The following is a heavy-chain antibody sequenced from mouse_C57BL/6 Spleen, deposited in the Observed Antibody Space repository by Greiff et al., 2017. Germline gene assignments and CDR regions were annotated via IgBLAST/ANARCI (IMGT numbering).Heavy chain of an antibody. V-gene: IGHV1-82*01. CDR2: IYPGDGDT. J-gene: IGHJ2*01. CDR1: GYAFSSSW. Sequence: VHLVESGPELVKPGASVKISCKASGYAFSSSWMNWVKQRPGKGLEWIGRIYPGDGDTNYNGKFKGKATLTADKSSSTAYMQLSSLTSEDSAVYFCASSTGNYFDYWGQGTTLTVSS. D-gene: IGHD4-1*02. CDR3: ASSTGNYFDY.